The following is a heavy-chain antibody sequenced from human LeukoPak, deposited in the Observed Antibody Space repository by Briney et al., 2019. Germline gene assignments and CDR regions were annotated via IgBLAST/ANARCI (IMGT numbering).Heavy chain of an antibody. D-gene: IGHD4-17*01. CDR1: GFTVTDNY. J-gene: IGHJ4*02. Sequence: PGGSLRLSCAVSGFTVTDNYMSWVRQAPGKGLQWVSVIYHDGRTYYADSVKGRFTISRDISRNTLLLQMNNLRADDTAVHYCARTNPVYGDYDYWGQGTLVTVSS. CDR3: ARTNPVYGDYDY. CDR2: IYHDGRT. V-gene: IGHV3-53*01.